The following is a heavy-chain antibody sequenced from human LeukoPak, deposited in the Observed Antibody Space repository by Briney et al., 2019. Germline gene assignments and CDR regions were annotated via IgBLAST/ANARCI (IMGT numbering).Heavy chain of an antibody. J-gene: IGHJ4*02. CDR3: VRHAIAVAGTGYFDS. CDR1: GDSISSYY. Sequence: SETLSLTCTVSGDSISSYYWSWIRRPPGKGLEWIGYLDYSGSTKHNPSLKSRATISVDTSKNQFSLKLTSVTAADTAVFYCVRHAIAVAGTGYFDSWGQGTLVTVSS. CDR2: LDYSGST. D-gene: IGHD6-19*01. V-gene: IGHV4-59*08.